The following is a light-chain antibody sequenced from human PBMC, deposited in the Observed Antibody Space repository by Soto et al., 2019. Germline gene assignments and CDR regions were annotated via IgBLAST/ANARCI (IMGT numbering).Light chain of an antibody. CDR3: QQSYSTPLP. J-gene: IGKJ5*01. Sequence: DIQMTQSPSSLSASVGDRVTITCRASQSISSYLNWYQQKPGKAPKLLIYAASILQSGVPSRFSGSGSGTDFTLTISSLQPEDFATYYCQQSYSTPLPFGQGTRLEIK. V-gene: IGKV1-39*01. CDR2: AAS. CDR1: QSISSY.